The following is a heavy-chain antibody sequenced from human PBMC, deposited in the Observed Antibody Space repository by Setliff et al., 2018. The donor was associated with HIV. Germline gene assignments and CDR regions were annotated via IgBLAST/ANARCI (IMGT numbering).Heavy chain of an antibody. D-gene: IGHD3-22*01. J-gene: IGHJ1*01. CDR3: ATVRRYYYDSSGQEYFQH. CDR2: IIPILGIA. CDR1: GGTFSSYA. Sequence: GASVKVSCKASGGTFSSYAISWVRQAPGQGLEWMGGIIPILGIANYAQKFQGRVTITTDESTSTAYMELSSLRSEDTAVYYCATVRRYYYDSSGQEYFQHWGQGTQVTVSS. V-gene: IGHV1-69*10.